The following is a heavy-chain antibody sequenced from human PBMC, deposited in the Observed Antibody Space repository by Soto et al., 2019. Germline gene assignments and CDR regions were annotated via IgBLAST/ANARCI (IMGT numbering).Heavy chain of an antibody. CDR2: ISAYNGNT. D-gene: IGHD2-15*01. J-gene: IGHJ3*02. V-gene: IGHV1-18*01. Sequence: ASVKVSCKASGYTFTSYGISWLRQAAGQGLEWMGWISAYNGNTNYAQKLQGRVTMTEDTSTDTAYMELSSLRSEDTAVYYCATPGIVVVVAATRWRAXDIWGQGTMVTVS. CDR3: ATPGIVVVVAATRWRAXDI. CDR1: GYTFTSYG.